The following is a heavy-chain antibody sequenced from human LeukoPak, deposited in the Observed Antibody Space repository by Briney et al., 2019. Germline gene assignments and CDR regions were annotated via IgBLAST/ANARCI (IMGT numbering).Heavy chain of an antibody. V-gene: IGHV4-38-2*01. CDR2: IYHSGST. Sequence: SETLSLTCAVSGYSISSGYYWGWIRQPPGKGLEWIGSIYHSGSTYYNPSLKSRVTISVDTSKNQFSLKLSSVTAADTAVYYCARAGSGTFFQFDYWGQGTLVSVSS. J-gene: IGHJ4*02. CDR1: GYSISSGYY. CDR3: ARAGSGTFFQFDY. D-gene: IGHD3-10*01.